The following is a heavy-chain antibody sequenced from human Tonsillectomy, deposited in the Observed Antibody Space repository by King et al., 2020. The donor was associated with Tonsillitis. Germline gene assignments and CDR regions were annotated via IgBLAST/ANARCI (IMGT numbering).Heavy chain of an antibody. CDR3: ARGYCSGGRCSSWFDP. D-gene: IGHD2-15*01. CDR1: GGSISSGGYS. CDR2: IYHSGGT. Sequence: LQLQESGSGLVKPSQTLSLTCAVSGGSISSGGYSWSWIRQPPGKGLECIGYIYHSGGTYYNPSLKSRVTISVDKSKNQCSLKVSSATAADTAVYYCARGYCSGGRCSSWFDPWGQGTLVTVSS. J-gene: IGHJ5*02. V-gene: IGHV4-30-2*01.